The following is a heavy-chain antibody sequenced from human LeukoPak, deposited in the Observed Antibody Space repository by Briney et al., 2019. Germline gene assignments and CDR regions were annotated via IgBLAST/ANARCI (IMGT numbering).Heavy chain of an antibody. CDR2: LSYDGTNK. CDR3: AKDLAYYDSSGDYYPAFDI. CDR1: GFTFGDYG. V-gene: IGHV3-30*18. J-gene: IGHJ3*02. D-gene: IGHD3-22*01. Sequence: GGSLRPSCAVSGFTFGDYGMHWVRQAPGKGLEWLAVLSYDGTNKYYADSVKGRFTISRDNSENTLYLQMNSLRAEDTAIYYCAKDLAYYDSSGDYYPAFDIWGQGTMVTVSS.